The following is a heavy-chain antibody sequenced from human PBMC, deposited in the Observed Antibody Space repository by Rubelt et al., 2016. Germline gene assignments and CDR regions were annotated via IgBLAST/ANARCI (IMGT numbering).Heavy chain of an antibody. CDR2: INHSGST. V-gene: IGHV4-34*01. Sequence: QVQLQQWGAGLLKPSETLSLTCAVYGGSFSGYYWSWIRQPPGKGLEWIGEINHSGSTNYNPSLKSRVTISVDTSKNQFSLKLSSVTAADTAVYYCARLRRMVRGRPTFNDYWGQGTLVTVSS. CDR1: GGSFSGYY. CDR3: ARLRRMVRGRPTFNDY. J-gene: IGHJ4*02. D-gene: IGHD3-10*01.